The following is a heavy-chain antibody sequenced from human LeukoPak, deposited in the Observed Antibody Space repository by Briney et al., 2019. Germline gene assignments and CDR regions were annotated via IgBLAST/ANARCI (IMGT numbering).Heavy chain of an antibody. V-gene: IGHV1-2*02. D-gene: IGHD3-22*01. CDR1: GYTFTGYY. CDR3: ARDPTDTYYYDRSGYYSALGAYDI. J-gene: IGHJ3*02. Sequence: GASVKVSCKASGYTFTGYYIHWVRQAPGQGLEWMGWINPNSGGTNYAQNFQGRVTMTRDMSISTANLELSRLRSDDTAMYFCARDPTDTYYYDRSGYYSALGAYDIWGQGTMVTVSS. CDR2: INPNSGGT.